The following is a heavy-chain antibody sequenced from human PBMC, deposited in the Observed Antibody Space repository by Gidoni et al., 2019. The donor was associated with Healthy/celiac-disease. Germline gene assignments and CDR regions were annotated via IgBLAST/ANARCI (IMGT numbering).Heavy chain of an antibody. D-gene: IGHD3-3*01. Sequence: EVQLVESGGGLVQPGGSLRLSCAASGFTFSSYWMSWVRQAPGKGLEWVANIKQDGSEKYYVDSVKGRFTISRDNAKNSLYLQMNSLRAEDTAVYYCARDPPGAAYYDFWSGYYTSHYYYYGMDVWGQGTTVTVSS. CDR1: GFTFSSYW. CDR2: IKQDGSEK. CDR3: ARDPPGAAYYDFWSGYYTSHYYYYGMDV. V-gene: IGHV3-7*03. J-gene: IGHJ6*02.